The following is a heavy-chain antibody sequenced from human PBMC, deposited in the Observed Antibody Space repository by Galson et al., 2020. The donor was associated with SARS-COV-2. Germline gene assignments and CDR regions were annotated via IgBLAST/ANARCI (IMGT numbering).Heavy chain of an antibody. CDR2: ITSSSAHM. D-gene: IGHD3-10*01. V-gene: IGHV3-21*01. J-gene: IGHJ1*01. CDR3: ARVGGYYGSGQH. Sequence: GGSLRLSCVASGFTFSSYTMNWVRQAPGKGPEWVSSITSSSAHMFYADSVRGRFTISRDNAKESLYLQMNSLRVEDTAVYYCARVGGYYGSGQHWGQGTLVTVSS. CDR1: GFTFSSYT.